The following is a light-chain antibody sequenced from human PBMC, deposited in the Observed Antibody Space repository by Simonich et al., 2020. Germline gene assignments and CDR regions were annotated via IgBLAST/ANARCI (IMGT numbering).Light chain of an antibody. V-gene: IGLV4-69*01. CDR2: LNSDGSH. Sequence: QLVLTQSPSASASLGASVKLTCTLSSGHSSSAIAWHQQQPEKGPRYLMKLNSDGSHSKGDGIPVRFSGSSSGAERYLTISSLQSEGEADYYCQTWGTGIVVFGGGTKLTVL. J-gene: IGLJ2*01. CDR1: SGHSSSA. CDR3: QTWGTGIVV.